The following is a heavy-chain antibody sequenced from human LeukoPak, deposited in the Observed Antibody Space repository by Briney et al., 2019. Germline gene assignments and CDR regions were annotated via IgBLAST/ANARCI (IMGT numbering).Heavy chain of an antibody. CDR2: IIVRSNYI. Sequence: KAGGSLRLSCVASGYTFSSYSINWVRQAPGKGLEWVSSIIVRSNYIYYADSVRGRFSISRDDARDSLYLQMNSLRAEDTAVYYCVRLRRNSDTSGFYYYYDFWGQGTLVTVSS. V-gene: IGHV3-21*01. CDR3: VRLRRNSDTSGFYYYYDF. CDR1: GYTFSSYS. J-gene: IGHJ4*02. D-gene: IGHD3-22*01.